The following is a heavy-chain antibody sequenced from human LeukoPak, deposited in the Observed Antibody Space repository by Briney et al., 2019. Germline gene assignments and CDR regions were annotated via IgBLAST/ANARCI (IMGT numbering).Heavy chain of an antibody. V-gene: IGHV3-23*01. J-gene: IGHJ6*02. CDR1: GFTFYIYA. Sequence: GGSLRLSCAASGFTFYIYAMNWVRQAPGKGLEWVSAISGSGGSTYYADSVKGRFTISRDNSNNTLYLQMSSLRAEDTALYYCAKDIYGDYGMDVWGQGTTVTVSS. D-gene: IGHD4-17*01. CDR2: ISGSGGST. CDR3: AKDIYGDYGMDV.